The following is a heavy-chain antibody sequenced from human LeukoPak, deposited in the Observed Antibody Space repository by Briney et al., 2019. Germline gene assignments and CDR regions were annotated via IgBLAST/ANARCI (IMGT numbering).Heavy chain of an antibody. CDR2: MNPNSGNT. CDR3: ARPHCSSTDCHPPEWFDP. V-gene: IGHV1-8*01. J-gene: IGHJ5*02. D-gene: IGHD2-2*01. Sequence: GASVTVSCKTSGYTFTNYGINWERQAAGQGREWMGWMNPNSGNTGYAQKFQGRVTMTRNTSISTAYMELSSLRSEDTAVYYCARPHCSSTDCHPPEWFDPWGQGTLVTVSS. CDR1: GYTFTNYG.